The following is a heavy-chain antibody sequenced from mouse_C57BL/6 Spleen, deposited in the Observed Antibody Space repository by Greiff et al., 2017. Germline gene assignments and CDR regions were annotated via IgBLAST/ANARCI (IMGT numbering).Heavy chain of an antibody. D-gene: IGHD2-5*01. CDR2: IRNKANNHAT. CDR3: HRAYYSNYWYFDV. CDR1: GFTFSDAW. J-gene: IGHJ1*03. V-gene: IGHV6-6*01. Sequence: EVQRVESGGGLVQPGGSMKLSCAASGFTFSDAWMDWVRQSPEKGLEWVAEIRNKANNHATYYAESVKGRFTISRDDSKSSVYLQMNSLRAEDTGIYYCHRAYYSNYWYFDVWGTGTTVTVSS.